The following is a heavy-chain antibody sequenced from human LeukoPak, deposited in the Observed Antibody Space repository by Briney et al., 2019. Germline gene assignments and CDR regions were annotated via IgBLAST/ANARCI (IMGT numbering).Heavy chain of an antibody. CDR2: ISWDGGST. J-gene: IGHJ6*03. D-gene: IGHD6-19*01. V-gene: IGHV3-43D*03. CDR1: GFTFEDFA. CDR3: VKYQWLDTYFYYMDV. Sequence: PGGSLRLSCAASGFTFEDFAMHWVRQAPGKGLEWVSLISWDGGSTYYADSVEGRFTVSRDNSEKSLYLQMNSLRAEDTAFYYCVKYQWLDTYFYYMDVWGKGTTVTVSS.